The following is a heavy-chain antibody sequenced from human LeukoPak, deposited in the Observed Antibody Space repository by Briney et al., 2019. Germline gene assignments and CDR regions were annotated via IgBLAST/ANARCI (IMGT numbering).Heavy chain of an antibody. D-gene: IGHD1-26*01. CDR2: ITGSSGWI. J-gene: IGHJ4*02. Sequence: PSGTLTLTCAASGFTFSSYTWSWLRQAPGKGLEWVSAITGSSGWIYYAYSVKGRFTISRDNSKNTLYLQMNSLRDEDTALYYGASGRWELLQDCWGQGTLVTVSS. CDR3: ASGRWELLQDC. V-gene: IGHV3-23*01. CDR1: GFTFSSYT.